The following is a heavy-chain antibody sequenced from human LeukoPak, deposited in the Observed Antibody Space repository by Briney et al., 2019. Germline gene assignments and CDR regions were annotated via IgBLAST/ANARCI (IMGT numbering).Heavy chain of an antibody. Sequence: SETLSLTCTVSGGSISSSSYYWGWIRQPPGKGLEWIGTIYYGGITYYNPSLKSRVTISVDTSKNQFSLKLSSVTAADTAVYYCARGSYDYVWGSYRYSFDYWGQGTLVTVSS. D-gene: IGHD3-16*02. J-gene: IGHJ4*02. CDR2: IYYGGIT. V-gene: IGHV4-39*07. CDR1: GGSISSSSYY. CDR3: ARGSYDYVWGSYRYSFDY.